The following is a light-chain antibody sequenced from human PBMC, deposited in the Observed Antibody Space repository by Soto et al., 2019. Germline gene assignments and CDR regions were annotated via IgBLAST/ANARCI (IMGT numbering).Light chain of an antibody. J-gene: IGKJ1*01. CDR2: HAS. CDR1: QDISGR. Sequence: IQLTQSPSSFTPPAGPRLTLTCMASQDISGRLAWFQQKPGKAPKFLISHASRLQNGVPSRFSGSESGTDFTLTISSLQPEDFATCYCLQDASLPRTFGQGTKVDI. V-gene: IGKV1-12*01. CDR3: LQDASLPRT.